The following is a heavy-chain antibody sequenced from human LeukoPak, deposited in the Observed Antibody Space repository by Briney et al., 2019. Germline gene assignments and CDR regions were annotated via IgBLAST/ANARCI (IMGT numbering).Heavy chain of an antibody. J-gene: IGHJ3*02. Sequence: GGSLRLSCVASEFSFSNDCMTWVRQAPGKGLEWHALIYSGGDTHYSDSVKGRFTISRDNSKNTVYLQVNSLRAQHTAVYYCAIVFVRGAVVRGFDIGGQGTMVSVSS. V-gene: IGHV3-53*01. CDR3: AIVFVRGAVVRGFDI. CDR1: EFSFSNDC. D-gene: IGHD2-15*01. CDR2: IYSGGDT.